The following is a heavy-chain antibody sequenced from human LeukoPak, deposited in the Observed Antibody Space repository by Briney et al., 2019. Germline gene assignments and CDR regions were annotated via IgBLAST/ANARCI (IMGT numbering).Heavy chain of an antibody. J-gene: IGHJ4*02. V-gene: IGHV3-21*01. D-gene: IGHD1-26*01. CDR3: ARVEWELRVNDY. CDR1: GFTFSSYS. CDR2: ISSSSYI. Sequence: KAGGSLRLSCAASGFTFSSYSMNWVRQAPGKGLEWVSSISSSSYIYYADSVKGRFTISRDNAKNSLYLQIDSLRAEDTAVYYCARVEWELRVNDYWGQGTLVTVSS.